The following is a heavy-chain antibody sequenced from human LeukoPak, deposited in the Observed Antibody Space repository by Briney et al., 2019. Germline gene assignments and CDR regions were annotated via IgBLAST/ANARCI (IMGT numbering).Heavy chain of an antibody. CDR3: AREASLYCSGGSCYWAFDY. V-gene: IGHV3-7*01. D-gene: IGHD2-15*01. CDR2: MKQDGSKT. J-gene: IGHJ4*02. Sequence: GGSLRLSCAASGFTFSSYWMSWVRQAPGKGPEWVANMKQDGSKTYYVDSVKGRFTISRDNAKNSLFLQMNSLRDEDTAVYYCAREASLYCSGGSCYWAFDYWGQGTLVTVSS. CDR1: GFTFSSYW.